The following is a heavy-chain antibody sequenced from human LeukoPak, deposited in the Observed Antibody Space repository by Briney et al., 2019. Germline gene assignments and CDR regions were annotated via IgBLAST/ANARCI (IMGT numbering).Heavy chain of an antibody. Sequence: GGSLRLSCAASGFTFSSYGMSWVRQAPGKGLEWVSAISGSGGSTYYADSVKGRSTISRDNSKNTLYLQMSSLRAEDTAVYYCTKGETTVTPEDYYYYYYYMDVWGKGTTVTISS. CDR3: TKGETTVTPEDYYYYYYYMDV. J-gene: IGHJ6*03. D-gene: IGHD4-17*01. CDR1: GFTFSSYG. CDR2: ISGSGGST. V-gene: IGHV3-23*01.